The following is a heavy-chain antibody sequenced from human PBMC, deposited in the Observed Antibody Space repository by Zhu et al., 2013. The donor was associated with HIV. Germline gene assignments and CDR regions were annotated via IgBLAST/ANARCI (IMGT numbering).Heavy chain of an antibody. V-gene: IGHV4-34*01. CDR2: INHSGST. Sequence: QVQLQQWGAGLLKPSETLSLTCAVYGGSFSGYYWSWIRQPPGKGLEWIGEINHSGSTNYNPSLKSRVTISVDTPKNQFSLKLSSVTAADTAVYYCARTYSSGFDYWGQGTLVTVSS. CDR1: GGSFSGYY. CDR3: ARTYSSGFDY. J-gene: IGHJ4*02. D-gene: IGHD3-22*01.